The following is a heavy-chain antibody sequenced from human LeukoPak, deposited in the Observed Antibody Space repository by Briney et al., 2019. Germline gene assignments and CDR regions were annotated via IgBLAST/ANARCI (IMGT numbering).Heavy chain of an antibody. J-gene: IGHJ5*02. CDR1: GDSISSGGYS. CDR2: IHDSGST. CDR3: ARVVAAAGNNWFDP. D-gene: IGHD6-13*01. Sequence: SETLSLTCAVSGDSISSGGYSWSWIRQTPGKGLEWIAYIHDSGSTYNNPSLKTRLSISIDTSKNQFSLKLNSVSASDTAVYYCARVVAAAGNNWFDPWGQGTLVTVSS. V-gene: IGHV4-30-4*07.